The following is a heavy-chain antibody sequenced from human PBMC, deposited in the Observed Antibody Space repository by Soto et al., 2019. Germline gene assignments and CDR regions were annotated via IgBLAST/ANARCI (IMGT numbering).Heavy chain of an antibody. J-gene: IGHJ6*04. Sequence: QVLESGGNSVQSGGSLRLSCAASGFSFDTYSMSWVRLAPGKGLEWVSAISASGDTTYYADSVKGRFTVSRDNSKNTLFVQVDSLRVEDTAVYYGVASWGGTTVLRGLAVWGDGTAVTVSS. CDR3: VASWGGTTVLRGLAV. CDR1: GFSFDTYS. D-gene: IGHD3-10*01. CDR2: ISASGDTT. V-gene: IGHV3-23*01.